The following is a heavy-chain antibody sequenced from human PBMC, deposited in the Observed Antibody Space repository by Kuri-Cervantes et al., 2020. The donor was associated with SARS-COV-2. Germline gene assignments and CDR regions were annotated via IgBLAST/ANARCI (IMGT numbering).Heavy chain of an antibody. Sequence: SQTFARTCAFSGESVYSNSAAWNWIRQSPSRGLEWLGRTYYRSKWYNDYAVSVKSRITINPDTSKNQFSLQLNSVNPEDTAVYYCAISFRDFWSGWDAFDIWCQGTMVTASS. D-gene: IGHD3-3*01. CDR2: TYYRSKWYN. J-gene: IGHJ3*02. CDR1: GESVYSNSAA. CDR3: AISFRDFWSGWDAFDI. V-gene: IGHV6-1*01.